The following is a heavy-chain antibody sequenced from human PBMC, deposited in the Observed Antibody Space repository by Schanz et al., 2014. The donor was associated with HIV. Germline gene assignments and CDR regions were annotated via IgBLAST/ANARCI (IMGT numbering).Heavy chain of an antibody. Sequence: VQLLEFGGGSVRPGESLRLSCAASGFTFSDNYMSWIRQAPGKGLEWVSYISSSGSTIYYADSVKGRFTISRDNAKNSLYLQMNSLRAEDTAVYYCARDRGLMSYGMDVWGQGTTVTVSS. CDR3: ARDRGLMSYGMDV. CDR2: ISSSGSTI. V-gene: IGHV3-11*01. CDR1: GFTFSDNY. D-gene: IGHD2-8*01. J-gene: IGHJ6*02.